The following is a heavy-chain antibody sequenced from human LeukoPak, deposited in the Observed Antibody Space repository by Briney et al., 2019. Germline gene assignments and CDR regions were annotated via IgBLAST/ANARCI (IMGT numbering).Heavy chain of an antibody. D-gene: IGHD6-19*01. CDR1: GDSVSNNSAA. CDR3: ARAPTPIIAVAGSFDY. J-gene: IGHJ4*02. CDR2: TYYRSKWYN. Sequence: SQTLSLTCALSGDSVSNNSAAWNWIRQSPSRGLEWLGRTYYRSKWYNGYAVSVKSRITINPDTSKNQFSLQVNSVTPEDTAVYYCARAPTPIIAVAGSFDYWGQGTLVTVSS. V-gene: IGHV6-1*01.